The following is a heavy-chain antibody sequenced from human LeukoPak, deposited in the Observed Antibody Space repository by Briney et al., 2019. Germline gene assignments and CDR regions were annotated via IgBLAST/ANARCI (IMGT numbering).Heavy chain of an antibody. D-gene: IGHD3-22*01. CDR3: AKDEYYFDSSGYYYY. Sequence: GRSLRLSCAASGFTFSSYAMHWVRQAPGKGLEWVAFIRYDGSNKYYADSVKGRFTISRDNSKNTLYLQMNSLRAEDTAIYYCAKDEYYFDSSGYYYYWGQGTLVTVSS. CDR2: IRYDGSNK. V-gene: IGHV3-30*02. CDR1: GFTFSSYA. J-gene: IGHJ4*02.